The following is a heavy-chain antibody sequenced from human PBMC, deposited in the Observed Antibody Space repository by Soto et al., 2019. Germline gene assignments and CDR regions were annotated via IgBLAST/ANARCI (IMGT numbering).Heavy chain of an antibody. CDR2: IIPIFGTA. D-gene: IGHD3-10*01. J-gene: IGHJ6*02. Sequence: QVQLVQSGAEVKKPGSSVKVSCKASGGTFSSYAISWVRQATGQGLEWMGGIIPIFGTANYAQKFQGRVTITADESTSTAYMELSSLRSEDTAVYYCASSYYGSGLSYYYYGMDVWGQGTTVTVSS. CDR1: GGTFSSYA. CDR3: ASSYYGSGLSYYYYGMDV. V-gene: IGHV1-69*01.